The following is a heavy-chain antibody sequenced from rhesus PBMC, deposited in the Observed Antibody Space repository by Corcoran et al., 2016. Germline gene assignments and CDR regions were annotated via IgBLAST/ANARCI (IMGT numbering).Heavy chain of an antibody. D-gene: IGHD6-37*01. CDR3: ARTSSGGWSYDY. V-gene: IGHV4-65*01. J-gene: IGHJ4*01. CDR1: GGSVSSSNW. CDR2: ISGSSGST. Sequence: QVQLQESGPGLVKPSETLSLTCAVSGGSVSSSNWWSWIRQPPGKGLEWIGYISGSSGSTYENPSLKSRVTISTDTSKNQFSLKLSSVTAADTAVYYCARTSSGGWSYDYWGQGVLVTVSS.